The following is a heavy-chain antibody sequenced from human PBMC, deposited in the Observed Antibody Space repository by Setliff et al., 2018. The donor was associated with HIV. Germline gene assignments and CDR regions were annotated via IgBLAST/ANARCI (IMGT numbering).Heavy chain of an antibody. J-gene: IGHJ4*02. CDR2: IYYSGST. D-gene: IGHD3-10*01. V-gene: IGHV4-39*07. CDR1: GGSISRSTHH. Sequence: PSETLSLTCTVSGGSISRSTHHWGWIRQPPGKGLESIGTIYYSGSTYYKSSLKSRLTISVDTSKNQFSLKMSSVTAADTAVYYCARARGPEGYFDSWGQGTLVTVSS. CDR3: ARARGPEGYFDS.